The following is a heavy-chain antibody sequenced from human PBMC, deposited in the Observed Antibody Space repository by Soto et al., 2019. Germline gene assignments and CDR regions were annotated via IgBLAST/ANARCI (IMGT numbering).Heavy chain of an antibody. V-gene: IGHV4-61*01. CDR3: ARSMFYSDGSNYSPFDY. CDR2: FYYTGSI. J-gene: IGHJ4*02. D-gene: IGHD3-22*01. CDR1: GGSVSSGNCF. Sequence: SDTLSLTCTVSGGSVSSGNCFWSWIRQPPGKGLEWIGYFYYTGSINYNPSLKSRVTISIDASKDQFSLRLSSVTAADTAVYYCARSMFYSDGSNYSPFDYWGQGTLVTVS.